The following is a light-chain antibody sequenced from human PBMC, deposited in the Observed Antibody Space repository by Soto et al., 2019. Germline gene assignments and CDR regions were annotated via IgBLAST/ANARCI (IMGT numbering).Light chain of an antibody. CDR1: QSVSSY. J-gene: IGKJ1*01. Sequence: EIVMTQSPATLSVSPGERATLSCRASQSVSSYLAWYQQKPDQAPRLLIYDASNRATGIPARFSGSGSGTDFTLTISSLEPEDFAVYYCQQRSNWPWTFGQGTKVDIK. CDR2: DAS. CDR3: QQRSNWPWT. V-gene: IGKV3-11*01.